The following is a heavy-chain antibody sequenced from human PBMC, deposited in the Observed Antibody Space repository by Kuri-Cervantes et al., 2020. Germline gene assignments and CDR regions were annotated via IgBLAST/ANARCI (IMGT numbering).Heavy chain of an antibody. D-gene: IGHD5-12*01. CDR1: GFTFSSYS. Sequence: GESLKISCAASGFTFSSYSMNWVRQAPGKGLEWVSSISSSSSYIYYADPVKGRFTISRDNAKNSLYLQMNSLRAEDTAVYYCARDGGYDASDIWGQGTMVTVSS. J-gene: IGHJ3*02. V-gene: IGHV3-21*01. CDR2: ISSSSSYI. CDR3: ARDGGYDASDI.